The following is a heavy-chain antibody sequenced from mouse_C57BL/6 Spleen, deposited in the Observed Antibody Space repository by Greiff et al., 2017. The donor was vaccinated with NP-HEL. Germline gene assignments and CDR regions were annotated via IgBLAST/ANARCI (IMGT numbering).Heavy chain of an antibody. CDR2: IHLNSGST. J-gene: IGHJ2*01. D-gene: IGHD2-5*01. CDR3: ARNYSNFDY. V-gene: IGHV1-64*01. Sequence: VQLQQPGAELVKPGASVKLSCKASGYTFTSYWMHWVKQRPGQGLEWIGMIHLNSGSTNYNEKFKSKATLTVDKSSPTAYIQLSSLTSEDSAVYYCARNYSNFDYWGQGTTLTVSS. CDR1: GYTFTSYW.